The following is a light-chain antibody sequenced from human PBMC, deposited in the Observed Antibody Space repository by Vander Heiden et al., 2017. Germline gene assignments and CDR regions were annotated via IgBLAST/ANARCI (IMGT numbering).Light chain of an antibody. CDR1: SSNIGNNN. CDR3: GAWDSSLSAEV. CDR2: ENN. J-gene: IGLJ2*01. Sequence: SAFTQPPSESPAAGHKVTICCSGSSSNIGNNNVSWYQQLPGTPPKLLIYENNKRPSGVPDRFSGSKSGTSATLGITGLQTEDEADYYCGAWDSSLSAEVFGGGTKLTVL. V-gene: IGLV1-51*02.